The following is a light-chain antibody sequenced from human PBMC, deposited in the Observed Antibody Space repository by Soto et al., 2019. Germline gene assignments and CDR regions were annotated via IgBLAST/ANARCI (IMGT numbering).Light chain of an antibody. J-gene: IGLJ1*01. CDR1: SSDVGGYNY. Sequence: QSVLTQPPSVSGSLGQSVTISCTGTSSDVGGYNYVSWYQQHPGKAPKLMIYDVSQRPSGVPDRFSGSKSGNTASLTVSGLQAEDEADYYCSSYAGSNNLVFGTGTKLTVL. V-gene: IGLV2-8*01. CDR2: DVS. CDR3: SSYAGSNNLV.